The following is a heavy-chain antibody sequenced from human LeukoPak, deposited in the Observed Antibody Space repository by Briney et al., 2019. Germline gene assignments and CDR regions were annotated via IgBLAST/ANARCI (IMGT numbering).Heavy chain of an antibody. V-gene: IGHV3-53*01. Sequence: GGSLRLSCAASGFTVSSNHMTWVRQAPGKGLEWVSVIYSGGSTYYADSVRGRFTISRDNSKNTLYLQMNSLKTEDTAVYYCTRRESQGRSTNWYFDLWGRGTLVTVSS. CDR1: GFTVSSNH. CDR2: IYSGGST. J-gene: IGHJ2*01. CDR3: TRRESQGRSTNWYFDL. D-gene: IGHD1-14*01.